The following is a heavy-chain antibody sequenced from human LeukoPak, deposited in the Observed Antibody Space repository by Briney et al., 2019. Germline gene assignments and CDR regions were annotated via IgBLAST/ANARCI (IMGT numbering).Heavy chain of an antibody. CDR2: ISGSGSSK. CDR1: GFTFNSYA. V-gene: IGHV3-23*01. D-gene: IGHD3-9*01. Sequence: GGSLTLSCAASGFTFNSYAMSWVRQAPGKGLEWVSDISGSGSSKYYATSVKRRFTISRDNSKNTLYLQMNSLRAEDTAVYYCAKEVDIWSGPVNYFYYWGQGTLVTVSS. CDR3: AKEVDIWSGPVNYFYY. J-gene: IGHJ4*02.